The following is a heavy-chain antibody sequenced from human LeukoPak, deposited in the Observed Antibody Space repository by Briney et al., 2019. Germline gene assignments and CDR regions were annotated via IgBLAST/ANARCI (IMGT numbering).Heavy chain of an antibody. J-gene: IGHJ4*02. V-gene: IGHV3-74*01. CDR3: ARGYSGSGSPY. CDR2: ISSDGSGT. D-gene: IGHD3-10*01. Sequence: GGSLRLSCAASGFTFSSYWMYWVRQAPGKGLVWVSRISSDGSGTSYADSVKGRFTISRDNAKNTMFLQMNSLRAEDTAVYYCARGYSGSGSPYWGQGTLVTVSS. CDR1: GFTFSSYW.